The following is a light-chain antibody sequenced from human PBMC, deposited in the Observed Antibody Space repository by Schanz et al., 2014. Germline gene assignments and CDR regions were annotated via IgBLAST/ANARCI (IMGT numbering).Light chain of an antibody. CDR1: SRDIGKYNY. CDR2: DVT. CDR3: SSYAGSNNLV. J-gene: IGLJ2*01. V-gene: IGLV2-8*01. Sequence: QSALTQPPSASGSPGQSVTISCTGTSRDIGKYNYVSWYQQHPGKAPKLLIYDVTERPSGVPDRFSGSKSGNTASLTVSWLQAEDEAVYYCSSYAGSNNLVFGGGTKVTVL.